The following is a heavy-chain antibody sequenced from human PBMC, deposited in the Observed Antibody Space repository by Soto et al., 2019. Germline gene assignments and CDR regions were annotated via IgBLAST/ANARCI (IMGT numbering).Heavy chain of an antibody. J-gene: IGHJ4*02. D-gene: IGHD3-22*01. Sequence: GGSLRLSCAASGFTFSDYYMSWIRQAPGKGLEWVSYISSSSSYTNYADSVKGRFTISRDNAKNSLYLQMNSLRAEDTAVYYCARVRYYDSSGYYYQYYFDYWGQGTLVTVSS. CDR3: ARVRYYDSSGYYYQYYFDY. V-gene: IGHV3-11*06. CDR2: ISSSSSYT. CDR1: GFTFSDYY.